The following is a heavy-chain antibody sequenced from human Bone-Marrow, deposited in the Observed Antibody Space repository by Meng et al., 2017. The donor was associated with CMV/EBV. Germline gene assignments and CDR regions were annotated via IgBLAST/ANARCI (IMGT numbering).Heavy chain of an antibody. CDR2: INTDSTYT. J-gene: IGHJ4*02. Sequence: GGSLRLSCAASGFTFTTYAMNWVRQAPGKGLEWVSSINTDSTYTSYTYSVKGRFTISRDDAKNSLYLQMNSLRADDTAMYYCARDSDASGRYDGDYFGFWGQGTLVTVSS. CDR1: GFTFTTYA. V-gene: IGHV3-21*06. CDR3: ARDSDASGRYDGDYFGF. D-gene: IGHD3-10*01.